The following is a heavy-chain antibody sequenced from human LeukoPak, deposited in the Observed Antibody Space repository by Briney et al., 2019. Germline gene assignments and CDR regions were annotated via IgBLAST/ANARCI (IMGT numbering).Heavy chain of an antibody. CDR2: ISSSGTTV. CDR1: GFKFSTYE. Sequence: PGGSLSLSCAASGFKFSTYEMNWVRQAPGKGLEWVSYISSSGTTVYYADSVKGRFAISRDNAENSLFLQMNSLRAEDTAIYYCARDSLRSGEFDYWGQGTLVTVSA. V-gene: IGHV3-48*03. J-gene: IGHJ4*02. CDR3: ARDSLRSGEFDY. D-gene: IGHD2-21*01.